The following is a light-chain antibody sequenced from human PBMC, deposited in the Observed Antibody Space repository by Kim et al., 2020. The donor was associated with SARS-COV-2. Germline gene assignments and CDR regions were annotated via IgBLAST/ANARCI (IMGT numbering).Light chain of an antibody. V-gene: IGKV1-33*01. CDR1: QDINTY. J-gene: IGKJ3*01. CDR3: QQYDDFPFT. CDR2: DSS. Sequence: ASVGDRVTITCRASQDINTYLNWYQQKSGKAPKLLIHDSSNLATRVPPRFSGSGSGTDFTFTISSLQPEDIATYYCQQYDDFPFTFGPGTKVDIK.